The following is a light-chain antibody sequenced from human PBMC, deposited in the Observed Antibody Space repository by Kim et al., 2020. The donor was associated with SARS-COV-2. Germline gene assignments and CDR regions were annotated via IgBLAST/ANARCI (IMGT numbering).Light chain of an antibody. Sequence: GALGRTARITCGGNSVGSKNVHWYRQKAGQAPVLVIYRDSNRPSGIPERFCGSNSGNTATLSISRAQAGDEADYYCQVWDSSTVVFGGGTQLTVL. CDR3: QVWDSSTVV. J-gene: IGLJ2*01. V-gene: IGLV3-9*01. CDR1: SVGSKN. CDR2: RDS.